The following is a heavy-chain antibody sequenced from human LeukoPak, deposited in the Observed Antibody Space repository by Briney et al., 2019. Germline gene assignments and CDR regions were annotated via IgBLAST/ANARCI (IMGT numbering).Heavy chain of an antibody. CDR3: ARETRFIAAAGTLFY. CDR2: INHSGST. Sequence: SETLSLTCAVYGGSFSRYYWSWISQPPGKWLEWIGEINHSGSTNYNPSLKSRVTISVDTSKNQFSLKLSSVTAADTAVYYCARETRFIAAAGTLFYWGQGTLVTVSS. D-gene: IGHD6-13*01. CDR1: GGSFSRYY. V-gene: IGHV4-34*01. J-gene: IGHJ4*02.